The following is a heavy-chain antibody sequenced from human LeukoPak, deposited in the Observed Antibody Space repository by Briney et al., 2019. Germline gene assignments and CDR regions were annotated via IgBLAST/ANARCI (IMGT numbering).Heavy chain of an antibody. Sequence: GGSLRLSCAVSGFTFSSYAMSWVRQAPGKGLEWVSGISGSGINTYYADSVKGRFTISRDNSKNTLYLQMNSLRAEDTAVYYCAKRTVTTYSSYYYYGMDVWGQGTTVTVSS. D-gene: IGHD4-17*01. J-gene: IGHJ6*02. CDR2: ISGSGINT. CDR1: GFTFSSYA. CDR3: AKRTVTTYSSYYYYGMDV. V-gene: IGHV3-23*01.